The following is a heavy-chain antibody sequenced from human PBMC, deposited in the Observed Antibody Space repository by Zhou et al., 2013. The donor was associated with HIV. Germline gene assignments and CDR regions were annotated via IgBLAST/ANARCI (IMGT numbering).Heavy chain of an antibody. J-gene: IGHJ5*02. V-gene: IGHV1-18*01. CDR3: ATDIRGYNMVAGWFDP. D-gene: IGHD5-18*01. CDR1: GFTFSSYA. CDR2: ISTYNGNT. Sequence: QIQLVQSGPEVKKPGASVKVSCKASGFTFSSYAISWVRQAPGQGLEWMGWISTYNGNTNYAQKFQGRVTMTTDTSTSTAYMDLRSLRSDDTAVYYCATDIRGYNMVAGWFDPWGQGTLVTVSS.